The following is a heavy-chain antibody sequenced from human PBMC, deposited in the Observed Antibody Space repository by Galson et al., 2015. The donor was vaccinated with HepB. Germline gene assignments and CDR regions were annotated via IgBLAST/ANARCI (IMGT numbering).Heavy chain of an antibody. V-gene: IGHV3-53*01. CDR2: IYVGGIT. J-gene: IGHJ4*02. CDR3: ARVFGDGRWVTD. CDR1: GFTASSNC. D-gene: IGHD3-10*02. Sequence: SLRLSCAASGFTASSNCMSWVRQTPGRGLEWVSVIYVGGITYYADYGRGRFTITRNNSKNTLSLQMNSLRAEDTAVYYCARVFGDGRWVTDWGQGSLVIVSS.